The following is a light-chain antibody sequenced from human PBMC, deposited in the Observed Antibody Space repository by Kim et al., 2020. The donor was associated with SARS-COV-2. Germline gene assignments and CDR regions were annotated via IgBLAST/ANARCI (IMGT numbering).Light chain of an antibody. CDR1: QSVRSNY. CDR2: GAS. J-gene: IGKJ2*01. V-gene: IGKV3-20*01. Sequence: LSPGERATHSCRASQSVRSNYLAWYQQKPGQAPRLLIYGASSRATGIPDRISGSGSGTDFTLTITRLEPEDFAVYYCHQYGTSPYTFGQGTKLEI. CDR3: HQYGTSPYT.